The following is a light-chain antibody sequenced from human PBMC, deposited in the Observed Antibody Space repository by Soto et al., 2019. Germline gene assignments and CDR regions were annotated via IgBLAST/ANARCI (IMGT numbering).Light chain of an antibody. J-gene: IGKJ1*01. CDR1: QSISGW. CDR3: QQYDGYFRT. V-gene: IGKV1-5*03. Sequence: DIQMTQSPSTLSGSVGDRVTITCRASQSISGWLAWYQQRPGKAPKLMIYKASTLETGVPSRFSGSGSGTEFTLTINNLQPDDFATYYCQQYDGYFRTFGQGTKV. CDR2: KAS.